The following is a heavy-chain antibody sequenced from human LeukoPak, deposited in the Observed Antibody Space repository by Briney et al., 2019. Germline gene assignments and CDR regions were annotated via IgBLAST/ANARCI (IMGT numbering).Heavy chain of an antibody. D-gene: IGHD3/OR15-3a*01. V-gene: IGHV4-59*08. CDR2: IYHSGST. J-gene: IGHJ3*02. CDR1: GGSISSYY. CDR3: ARLDFSHDAFDI. Sequence: PSETLSLTCTVSGGSISSYYWSWIRQPPGKGLEWIGYIYHSGSTNYNPSLKSRVTISIDSSKNQFSLKLSSVTAADTAVYYCARLDFSHDAFDIWGQGTLVTVSS.